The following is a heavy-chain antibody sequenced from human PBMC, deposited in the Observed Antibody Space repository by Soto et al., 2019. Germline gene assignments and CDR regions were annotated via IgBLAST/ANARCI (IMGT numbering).Heavy chain of an antibody. J-gene: IGHJ4*02. CDR2: ITSSGSEV. CDR3: VRGGGGGLFEH. Sequence: PGGSLRLSCAASGFTFSGSAMTWVRQAPGKWLEYVSSITSSGSEVFHAASGKGRFTMSRDNTESSLFLQMNSLGVDDTAVYSCVRGGGGGLFEHWGQGVLVTVSS. V-gene: IGHV3-21*06. CDR1: GFTFSGSA. D-gene: IGHD2-21*01.